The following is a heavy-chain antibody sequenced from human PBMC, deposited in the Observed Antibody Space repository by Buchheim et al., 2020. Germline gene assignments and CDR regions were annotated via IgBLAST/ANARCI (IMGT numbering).Heavy chain of an antibody. CDR2: IKQDGSEK. CDR1: GFTFSSHW. J-gene: IGHJ5*02. Sequence: EVQLVESGGGLVQPGGSLRLSCAASGFTFSSHWMSWVRQAPGKGLEWVANIKQDGSEKYYVDSVKGRFTISRDNAKNSLYLQMNSLRAKDTAVYYCARDQYNWDDGWFDPWGQGTL. CDR3: ARDQYNWDDGWFDP. D-gene: IGHD1-1*01. V-gene: IGHV3-7*01.